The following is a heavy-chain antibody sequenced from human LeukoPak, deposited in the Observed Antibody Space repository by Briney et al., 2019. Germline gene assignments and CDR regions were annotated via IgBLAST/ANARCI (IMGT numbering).Heavy chain of an antibody. D-gene: IGHD6-19*01. J-gene: IGHJ4*02. Sequence: RTSETLSLACTVSGGSINAYYWSWVRQSPGKGLEWIGYVHYGGSTNYNPSLKSRVTISVDASKNHFSLRLTSMTAADTAVYYCVNLLHGSSGHYYFDYWGQGTLVSVSS. CDR3: VNLLHGSSGHYYFDY. CDR2: VHYGGST. V-gene: IGHV4-59*01. CDR1: GGSINAYY.